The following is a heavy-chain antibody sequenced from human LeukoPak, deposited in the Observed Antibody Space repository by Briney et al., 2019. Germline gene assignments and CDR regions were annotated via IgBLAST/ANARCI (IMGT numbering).Heavy chain of an antibody. Sequence: PGGSLRLSCAASGFTFSSYSMNWVRQAPGKGLEWVSYISSSSSTIYYADSVKGRFTISRDNAKNSLYLQMNSLRAEDTAVYYCASLMQPCGGDCLRDYWGQGTLVTVSS. J-gene: IGHJ4*02. CDR3: ASLMQPCGGDCLRDY. V-gene: IGHV3-48*04. D-gene: IGHD2-21*01. CDR2: ISSSSSTI. CDR1: GFTFSSYS.